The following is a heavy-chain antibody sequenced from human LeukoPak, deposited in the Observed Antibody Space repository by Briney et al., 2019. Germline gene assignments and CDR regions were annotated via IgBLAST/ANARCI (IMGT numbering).Heavy chain of an antibody. Sequence: ASVKVSCKASGYTFTSYDINWVRQAPGQGLEWMGWINPNSGGTNYAQKFQGRVTMTRDTSISTACMELSRLRSDDTAVYYCARAFSRMTTVTTGYWGQGTLVTVSS. D-gene: IGHD4-17*01. CDR1: GYTFTSYD. J-gene: IGHJ4*02. V-gene: IGHV1-2*02. CDR2: INPNSGGT. CDR3: ARAFSRMTTVTTGY.